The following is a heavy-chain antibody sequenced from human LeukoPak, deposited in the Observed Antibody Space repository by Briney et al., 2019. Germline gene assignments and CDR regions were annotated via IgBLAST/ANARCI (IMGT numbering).Heavy chain of an antibody. J-gene: IGHJ4*02. CDR1: GFTFSSYE. D-gene: IGHD2-21*02. Sequence: GGSLRLSCAASGFTFSSYEMNWVRQAPGKGLEWVSYISSSGSTIYYADSVKGRFTISRDNAKNSLYLQMNSLRAEDTAVYYCAKDVVVTAHRALDYWGQGTLVTVSS. V-gene: IGHV3-48*03. CDR2: ISSSGSTI. CDR3: AKDVVVTAHRALDY.